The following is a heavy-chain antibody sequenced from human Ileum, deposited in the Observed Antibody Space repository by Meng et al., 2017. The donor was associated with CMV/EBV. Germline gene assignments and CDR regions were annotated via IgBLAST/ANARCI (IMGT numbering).Heavy chain of an antibody. CDR3: TTSDRYSDSWPAEYFQT. J-gene: IGHJ1*01. Sequence: GNFVNYAINWVRQAPGQGLEWVGGLIPLLGETKFAQRFQTRVTFTTDESTSTAYMELSSLRSDDTAVFYCTTSDRYSDSWPAEYFQTWGQGTLVTVSS. CDR1: GNFVNYA. CDR2: LIPLLGET. D-gene: IGHD1-26*01. V-gene: IGHV1-69*05.